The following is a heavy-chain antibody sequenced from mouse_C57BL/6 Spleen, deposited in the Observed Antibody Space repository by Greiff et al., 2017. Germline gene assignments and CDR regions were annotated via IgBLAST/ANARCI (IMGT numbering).Heavy chain of an antibody. CDR2: IYPGDGDT. J-gene: IGHJ4*01. D-gene: IGHD2-4*01. CDR3: ARMDYDGNYAMDY. Sequence: QVQLQQSGPELVKPGASVKISCKASGYAFSSSWMNWVKQRPGKGLEWIGRIYPGDGDTNYNGKFKGKATLTADKSSSTAYMQLSSLTSEDSAVYFCARMDYDGNYAMDYWGQGTSVTVSS. CDR1: GYAFSSSW. V-gene: IGHV1-82*01.